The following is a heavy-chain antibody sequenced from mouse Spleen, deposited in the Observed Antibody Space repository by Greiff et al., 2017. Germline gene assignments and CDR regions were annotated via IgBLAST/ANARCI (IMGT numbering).Heavy chain of an antibody. V-gene: IGHV5-17*02. Sequence: EVMLVESGGGLVQPGGSRKLSCAASGFTFSSFGMHWVRQAPEKGLEWVAYISSGSSTIYYADTVKGRFTISRDNPKNTLFLQMTSLRSEDTAMYYCARGWDGAYWGQGTLVTVSA. CDR2: ISSGSSTI. D-gene: IGHD4-1*01. CDR1: GFTFSSFG. CDR3: ARGWDGAY. J-gene: IGHJ3*01.